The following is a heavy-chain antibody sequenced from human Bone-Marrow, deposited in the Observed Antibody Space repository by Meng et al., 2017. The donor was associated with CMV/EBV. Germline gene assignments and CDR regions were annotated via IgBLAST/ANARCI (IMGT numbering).Heavy chain of an antibody. D-gene: IGHD3-22*01. CDR1: GFTFSSYD. CDR3: ARAGDSSGYLARDGMDV. J-gene: IGHJ6*02. Sequence: GEYLKISCAASGFTFSSYDMHWVRQATGKGLEWVSAIGTAGDTYYPGSVKGRFTISRENAKNPLYLQMNRLRAGDKAVYYCARAGDSSGYLARDGMDVWGQGTTVTVSS. CDR2: IGTAGDT. V-gene: IGHV3-13*01.